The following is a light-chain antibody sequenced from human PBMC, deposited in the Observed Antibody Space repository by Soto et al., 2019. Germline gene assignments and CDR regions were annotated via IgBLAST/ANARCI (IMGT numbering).Light chain of an antibody. V-gene: IGLV2-8*01. CDR1: SSDIGAYNY. CDR3: SSHGGANNFHV. J-gene: IGLJ1*01. CDR2: EVS. Sequence: QSALTQPPSASGSPGQSVTISCTGTSSDIGAYNYVSWYQQHPGKVPKLMIYEVSKRPSGVPDRFSASKSGNTASLTVSGLQAEDEDDYYCSSHGGANNFHVFGTGTKVTVL.